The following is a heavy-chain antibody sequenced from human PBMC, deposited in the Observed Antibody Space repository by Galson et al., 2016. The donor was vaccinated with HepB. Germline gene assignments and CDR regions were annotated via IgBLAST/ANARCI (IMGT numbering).Heavy chain of an antibody. J-gene: IGHJ4*02. Sequence: SETLSLTCTVSGGSINSDSYYWGWIRQPPGKGLEWIGNIYYTGTTYYNPSLKSRVTISADRSKNHFSLKLTSVTAADTAVYYCARPRSYSNYAFDYWGQGNLVTVSS. CDR3: ARPRSYSNYAFDY. CDR1: GGSINSDSYY. V-gene: IGHV4-39*02. CDR2: IYYTGTT. D-gene: IGHD4-11*01.